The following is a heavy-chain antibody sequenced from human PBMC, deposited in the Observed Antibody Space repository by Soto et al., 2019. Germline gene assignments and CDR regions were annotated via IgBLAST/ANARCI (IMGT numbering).Heavy chain of an antibody. Sequence: GGSLRLSCAASGFTFDDYAMHWVRQAPGKGLEWVSGISWNSGSIGYADSVKGRFTISRDNAKNSLYLQMNSLRAEDTALYYCAKGLSYNWNSDYFDYWGQGTLVTVSS. D-gene: IGHD1-7*01. J-gene: IGHJ4*02. CDR2: ISWNSGSI. CDR1: GFTFDDYA. CDR3: AKGLSYNWNSDYFDY. V-gene: IGHV3-9*01.